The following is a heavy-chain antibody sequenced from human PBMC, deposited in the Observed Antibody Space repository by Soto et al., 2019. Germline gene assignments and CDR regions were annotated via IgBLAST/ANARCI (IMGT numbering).Heavy chain of an antibody. J-gene: IGHJ3*02. V-gene: IGHV1-3*01. CDR3: ASPRRGYSGSVGFDI. CDR2: INAGNGNT. CDR1: GDTFIIYA. D-gene: IGHD3-22*01. Sequence: ASVKVSCKASGDTFIIYAIHWVRQAPGQRLEWMGWINAGNGNTKYSQNFQGRVTFTRETSASTSYMELYSLRSEDTAVYYCASPRRGYSGSVGFDIWGQGTMVTVSS.